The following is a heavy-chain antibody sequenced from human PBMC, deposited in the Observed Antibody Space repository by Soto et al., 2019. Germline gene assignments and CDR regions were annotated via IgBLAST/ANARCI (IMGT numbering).Heavy chain of an antibody. Sequence: SVKVSCKACGDSFRNCAINCVRQAPGQGLEWMGGIIPIFGTPTYAQRFQGRVTISAEESTNTAYMEVRSLRSEDTAVYFCARGRRAHSPSSFYFGPWGLGTLVTVTS. J-gene: IGHJ5*02. CDR2: IIPIFGTP. CDR3: ARGRRAHSPSSFYFGP. D-gene: IGHD6-6*01. V-gene: IGHV1-69*13. CDR1: GDSFRNCA.